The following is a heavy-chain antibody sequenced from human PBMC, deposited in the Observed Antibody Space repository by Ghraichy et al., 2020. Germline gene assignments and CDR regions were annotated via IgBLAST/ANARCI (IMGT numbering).Heavy chain of an antibody. CDR2: VSGSGGST. Sequence: LTCAASGITFSTYAMSWVRQAPGKGLEWVSGVSGSGGSTYYADSVKGRFTISRDNSKNTLFLQMNSLRAEDTAVYYCAKEEGTVRGPVGYWGQGTLVIVSS. CDR1: GITFSTYA. J-gene: IGHJ4*02. CDR3: AKEEGTVRGPVGY. V-gene: IGHV3-23*01. D-gene: IGHD1-26*01.